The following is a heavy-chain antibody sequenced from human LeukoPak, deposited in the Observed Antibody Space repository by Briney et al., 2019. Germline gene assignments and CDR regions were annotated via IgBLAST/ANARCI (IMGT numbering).Heavy chain of an antibody. V-gene: IGHV3-23*01. CDR2: ISGSAGTT. D-gene: IGHD3-16*01. CDR3: AKNWGSGAHWYFDL. CDR1: GFTFNNYA. Sequence: GGSLRLSCAASGFTFNNYAMSWVRQAPGKGLEWVSAISGSAGTTYYADSVKGRFTVSRDNSKNTLYVQMNSLRAEDTAVYYCAKNWGSGAHWYFDLWGRGTLVTVSS. J-gene: IGHJ2*01.